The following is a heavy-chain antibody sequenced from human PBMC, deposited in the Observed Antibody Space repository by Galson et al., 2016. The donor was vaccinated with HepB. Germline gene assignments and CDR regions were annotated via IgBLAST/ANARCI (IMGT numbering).Heavy chain of an antibody. J-gene: IGHJ5*02. CDR1: GYTFTRFG. CDR2: ISNNNGHT. CDR3: ARSGARLPYNWFDP. Sequence: SVKASCKASGYTFTRFGINWVRQAPGQGLEWMGWISNNNGHTNYAQTFQGRISMTTDTSTSTAYMELRNLRSDDTAVYFCARSGARLPYNWFDPWGQGTLVIVSS. D-gene: IGHD3-10*01. V-gene: IGHV1-18*04.